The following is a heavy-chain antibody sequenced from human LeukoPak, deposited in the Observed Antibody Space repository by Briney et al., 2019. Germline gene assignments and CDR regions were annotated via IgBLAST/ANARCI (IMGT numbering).Heavy chain of an antibody. V-gene: IGHV5-51*01. D-gene: IGHD6-13*01. CDR1: GYSFTSYW. J-gene: IGHJ3*02. CDR2: IYPGDSDT. CDR3: ARAVDSSSWYGAFDI. Sequence: GESLKISCKGSGYSFTSYWIGWVRQMPGKGLEWMGIIYPGDSDTRYSPSFQGEVTIPADKSISTAYLQWSSLKASDTAMYYCARAVDSSSWYGAFDIWGQGTMVTVSS.